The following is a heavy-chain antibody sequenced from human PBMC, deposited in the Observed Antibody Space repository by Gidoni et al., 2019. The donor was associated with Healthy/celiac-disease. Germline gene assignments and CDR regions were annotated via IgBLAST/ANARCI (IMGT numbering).Heavy chain of an antibody. D-gene: IGHD1-26*01. CDR1: VGSFRGYY. CDR2: INHSGST. Sequence: QVQLQQWGAGLLKPSETLSLTCAVYVGSFRGYYWSWIRQPPGKGLEWIGEINHSGSTNHNPSLKSRVTISVDTSKNQFSLKLSSVTAADTAVYYCARGTRRANRWVSYFDYWGQGTLVTVSS. CDR3: ARGTRRANRWVSYFDY. J-gene: IGHJ4*02. V-gene: IGHV4-34*01.